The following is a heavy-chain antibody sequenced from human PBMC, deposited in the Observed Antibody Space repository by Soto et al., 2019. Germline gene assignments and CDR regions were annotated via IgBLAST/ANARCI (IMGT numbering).Heavy chain of an antibody. D-gene: IGHD3-10*01. J-gene: IGHJ4*02. V-gene: IGHV3-9*01. CDR2: ISWNSATT. Sequence: DVQLVESGGGLVQPGRSLRISCAASGFTFDDYAMHWVRQAPGKGLEWVSGISWNSATTGYADSVKGRFTISRDNAKNSLYLQMNSLRAEDTALYFCAKVGPSMVRGVTRYFDYWGQGTLVTVSS. CDR3: AKVGPSMVRGVTRYFDY. CDR1: GFTFDDYA.